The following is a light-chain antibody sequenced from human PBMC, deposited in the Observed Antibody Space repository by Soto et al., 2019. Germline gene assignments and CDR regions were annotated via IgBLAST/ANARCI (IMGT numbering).Light chain of an antibody. V-gene: IGKV3-15*01. Sequence: EIVMTPSPATLSVSPVDRATLSCRASQSVSSNLAWYQQKPGQAPRLLIYGASTRATGIPARFSGSGSGTEFTLTISSLQSEDFAVYYCQQYNNWPPLTFGGGTKVDIK. CDR1: QSVSSN. J-gene: IGKJ4*01. CDR3: QQYNNWPPLT. CDR2: GAS.